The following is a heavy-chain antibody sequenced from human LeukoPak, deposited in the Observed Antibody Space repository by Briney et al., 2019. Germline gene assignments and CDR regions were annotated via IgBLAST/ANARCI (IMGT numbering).Heavy chain of an antibody. CDR3: ARVNGIAGINYFDY. Sequence: ASVKVSCKASGGTFSSYAISWVRQAPGQGLEWMGRIIPILGIANYAQKFQGRVTITADKSTSTAYMELSSLRSEDTAVYYCARVNGIAGINYFDYWGQGTLVTVSS. V-gene: IGHV1-69*04. CDR1: GGTFSSYA. D-gene: IGHD6-13*01. J-gene: IGHJ4*02. CDR2: IIPILGIA.